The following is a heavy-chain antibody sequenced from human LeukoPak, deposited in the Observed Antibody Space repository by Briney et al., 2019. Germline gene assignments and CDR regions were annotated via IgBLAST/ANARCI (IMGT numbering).Heavy chain of an antibody. D-gene: IGHD6-13*01. J-gene: IGHJ4*02. Sequence: SLRLSCAASGFTFDDYAMHWVRQAPGKGLEWVSGISWNSGSIGYADSVKGRFTISRDNAKSSLYLQMNSLRAEDTALYYCAKDTTAAAGTIGYWGQGTLVTVSS. CDR1: GFTFDDYA. CDR2: ISWNSGSI. V-gene: IGHV3-9*01. CDR3: AKDTTAAAGTIGY.